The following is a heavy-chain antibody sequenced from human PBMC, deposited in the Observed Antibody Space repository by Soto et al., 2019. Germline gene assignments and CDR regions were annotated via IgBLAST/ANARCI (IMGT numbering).Heavy chain of an antibody. CDR2: IYYSGST. V-gene: IGHV4-30-4*01. J-gene: IGHJ3*02. Sequence: PSETLSLTCTVSGGSISSGDYYRSWIRQPPGKGLEWIGYIYYSGSTYYNPSLKSRVTISVDTSKNQFSLKLSSVTAADTAVYYCASNRARDDAFDIWGQGTMVTVSS. CDR1: GGSISSGDYY. CDR3: ASNRARDDAFDI.